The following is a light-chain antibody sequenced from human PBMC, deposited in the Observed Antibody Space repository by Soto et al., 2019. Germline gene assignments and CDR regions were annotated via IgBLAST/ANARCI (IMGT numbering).Light chain of an antibody. CDR1: QSISSW. V-gene: IGKV1-5*03. CDR3: HYYRKQCLT. CDR2: KTS. Sequence: DIQMTQSPSTLSASVGDRVTITCRASQSISSWLAWYQQKPGKAPKLLIYKTSNLESGVTSRFSGSGSGTGCTPNFSILHPGEFTDDLSHYYRKQCLTFGQGTKVDIK. J-gene: IGKJ1*01.